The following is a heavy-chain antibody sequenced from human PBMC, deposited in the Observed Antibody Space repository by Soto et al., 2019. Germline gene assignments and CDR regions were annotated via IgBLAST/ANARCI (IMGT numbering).Heavy chain of an antibody. J-gene: IGHJ5*02. V-gene: IGHV3-20*04. CDR1: GFTFDDYG. Sequence: GESLKISCAASGFTFDDYGMSWVRQAPGKGLEWVSGINWNGGSTGYADSVKGRFTISRDNAKNSLYLQMNSLRAEDTALYYCARDTTMVRGVNNWFDPWGQGTLVTVSS. CDR2: INWNGGST. D-gene: IGHD3-10*01. CDR3: ARDTTMVRGVNNWFDP.